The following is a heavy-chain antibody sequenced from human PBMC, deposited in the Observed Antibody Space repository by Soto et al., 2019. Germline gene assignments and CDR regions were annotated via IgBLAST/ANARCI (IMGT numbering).Heavy chain of an antibody. CDR2: ISGSDGST. J-gene: IGHJ4*02. D-gene: IGHD2-15*01. Sequence: EVQLLESGGGLAQPGGSLRLSCAAYGFIFRSFAMSWVRQAPGKGLEWVSTISGSDGSTYYADSVQGRFTISRDNSKNTLSLQMNSLRAEDTAVYYCANVRFCCGGSCYTDYWGQGTLVTVSS. CDR1: GFIFRSFA. V-gene: IGHV3-23*01. CDR3: ANVRFCCGGSCYTDY.